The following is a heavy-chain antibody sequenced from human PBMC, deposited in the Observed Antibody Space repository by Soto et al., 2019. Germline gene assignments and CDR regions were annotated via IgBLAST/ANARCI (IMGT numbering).Heavy chain of an antibody. CDR3: ARELAPNWFDP. CDR2: IWYDGSNK. J-gene: IGHJ5*02. Sequence: GGSLRLSCAASGFTLSSYGMHWVRQAPGKGLEWVAVIWYDGSNKYYADSVKGRFTISRDNSKNTLYLQMNSLRAEDTAVYYCARELAPNWFDPWGQGTLVTVSS. D-gene: IGHD1-1*01. CDR1: GFTLSSYG. V-gene: IGHV3-33*01.